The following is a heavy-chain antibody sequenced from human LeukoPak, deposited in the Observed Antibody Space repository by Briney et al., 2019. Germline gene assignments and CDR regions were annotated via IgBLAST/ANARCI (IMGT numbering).Heavy chain of an antibody. D-gene: IGHD1-26*01. V-gene: IGHV3-21*01. CDR3: ARDLVGGCYHGPCAFDI. CDR2: ISSSSSYI. CDR1: GFTFSSYS. J-gene: IGHJ3*02. Sequence: GGSLRLSCAASGFTFSSYSMNWVRQAPGKGLEWVSSISSSSSYIYYADSVKGRFTISRDNAKNSLYLQMNSLRAEDTAVYYCARDLVGGCYHGPCAFDIWGQGTMVTVSS.